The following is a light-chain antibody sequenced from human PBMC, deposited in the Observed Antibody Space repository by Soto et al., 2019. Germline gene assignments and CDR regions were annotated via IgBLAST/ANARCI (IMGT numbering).Light chain of an antibody. CDR2: DVS. J-gene: IGLJ1*01. Sequence: QSVLTQPASVSGSPGQSIAISCTGTSSDVGAFNYVSWYQQHPGKAPKFMIFDVSSRPSGVSDRFSGSKSGNTASLTIYGPQNEDYDDYYSASYTTSSIYVLRTVTKVTVL. V-gene: IGLV2-14*03. CDR3: ASYTTSSIYV. CDR1: SSDVGAFNY.